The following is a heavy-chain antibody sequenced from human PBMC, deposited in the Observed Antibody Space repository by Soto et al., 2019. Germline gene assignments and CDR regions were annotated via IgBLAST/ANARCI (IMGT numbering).Heavy chain of an antibody. Sequence: QVQLVQSGAEVKKPGSSVKVSCKASGGTFSSYTISWVRQAPGQGLEWMGRIIPILGIANYEQKFQGRVTITADKSTSTAYMELISLRSEDTAVYYCARVYRGKEGYGMDVWGQGTTVTVSS. J-gene: IGHJ6*02. CDR1: GGTFSSYT. CDR2: IIPILGIA. D-gene: IGHD3-10*01. V-gene: IGHV1-69*02. CDR3: ARVYRGKEGYGMDV.